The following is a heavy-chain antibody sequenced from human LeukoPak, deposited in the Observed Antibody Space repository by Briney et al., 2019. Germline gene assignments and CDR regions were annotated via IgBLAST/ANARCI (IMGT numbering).Heavy chain of an antibody. J-gene: IGHJ3*02. V-gene: IGHV3-64*01. D-gene: IGHD6-6*01. CDR3: ARDSSSSSAFDI. Sequence: GGSLRLSCAASGFTFSSYAMHWVRQAPGKGLEYVSAISSNGGSTYYANSVKGRFTISRDNSTNTLYLQMGSPRAEDMAVYYCARDSSSSSAFDIWGQGTMVTVSS. CDR2: ISSNGGST. CDR1: GFTFSSYA.